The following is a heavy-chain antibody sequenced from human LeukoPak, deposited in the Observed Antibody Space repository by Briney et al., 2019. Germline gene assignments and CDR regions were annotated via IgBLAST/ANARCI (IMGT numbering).Heavy chain of an antibody. D-gene: IGHD2-2*02. CDR1: GYTFTSYG. V-gene: IGHV1-18*01. CDR2: ISAYNGNT. CDR3: ARVAAEVVGVPGAIGFGWLRRDYYYMDV. Sequence: ASVKVSCKASGYTFTSYGVSWVRQAPGQGLEWMGWISAYNGNTNYAQKFQGRVTMTRDMSTSTVYMELSSLRSEDTAVYYRARVAAEVVGVPGAIGFGWLRRDYYYMDVWGKGTTVTVSS. J-gene: IGHJ6*03.